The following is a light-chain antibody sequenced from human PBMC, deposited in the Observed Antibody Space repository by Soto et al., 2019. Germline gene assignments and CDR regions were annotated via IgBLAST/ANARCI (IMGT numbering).Light chain of an antibody. V-gene: IGKV1-5*03. CDR1: RTISSW. CDR2: KAS. CDR3: QQYNSYSPLT. Sequence: DIQMTQSPSTLSGSVGDRVTITCRASRTISSWLAWYQQKPGKAPKLLIYKASGLESGVPSRFSGSGSGTDFTLTISSLQPDDFATYYCQQYNSYSPLTFGGGTKVDI. J-gene: IGKJ4*01.